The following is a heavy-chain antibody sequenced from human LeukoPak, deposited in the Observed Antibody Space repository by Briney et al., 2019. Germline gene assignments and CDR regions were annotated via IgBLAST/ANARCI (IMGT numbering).Heavy chain of an antibody. V-gene: IGHV3-30-3*01. CDR2: ISYDGNNK. D-gene: IGHD3-9*01. CDR3: ARSPYYDILAGFYYYFDY. Sequence: GGSLRLSCAASGFTFSSYAMHWVRQAPGKGLEGVADISYDGNNKYYADSVKGRLTISRDNSKSTLYLQMNSLRAEDTATYYCARSPYYDILAGFYYYFDYWGQGTPVTVSS. CDR1: GFTFSSYA. J-gene: IGHJ4*02.